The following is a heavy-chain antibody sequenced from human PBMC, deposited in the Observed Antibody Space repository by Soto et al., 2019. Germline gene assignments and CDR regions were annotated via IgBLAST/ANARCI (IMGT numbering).Heavy chain of an antibody. D-gene: IGHD6-19*01. J-gene: IGHJ3*02. CDR2: MSYDGGSK. CDR3: ARPYSIAWSYAFDI. CDR1: GFTFSSYS. V-gene: IGHV3-30-3*01. Sequence: GESLKISCAASGFTFSSYSMHWVRQAPGKGLEWVAVMSYDGGSKSYADSVKGRFTISRDDSKNTLYLQVDSLRAEDTALYYCARPYSIAWSYAFDIWGQGTMVTVSS.